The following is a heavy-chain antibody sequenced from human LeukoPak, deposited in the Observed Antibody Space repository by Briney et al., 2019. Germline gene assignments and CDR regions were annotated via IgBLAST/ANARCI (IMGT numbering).Heavy chain of an antibody. Sequence: GGSLRLSCTASGFTFRDYNINWFRQAPGRGLEWVGFIRSKADGGTTEYAASVKGRFTISRDDSKNVAYLQINNLRAEDTALYYCARDDRPYGHDFDYWGQGTLVTVSS. V-gene: IGHV3-49*03. D-gene: IGHD4-17*01. CDR3: ARDDRPYGHDFDY. CDR1: GFTFRDYN. CDR2: IRSKADGGTT. J-gene: IGHJ4*02.